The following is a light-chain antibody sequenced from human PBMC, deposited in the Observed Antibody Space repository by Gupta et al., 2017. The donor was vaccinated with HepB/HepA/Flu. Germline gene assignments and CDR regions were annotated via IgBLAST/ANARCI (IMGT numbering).Light chain of an antibody. CDR2: GVS. J-gene: IGKJ2*01. V-gene: IGKV1-39*01. CDR3: QKTVIAPYT. CDR1: QNIDSH. Sequence: QMTQSPSILPASVGDRVTITCRASQNIDSHLNWYQHRPGKAPELLIYGVSTLHTGVPSRFSGSGSATEFTLTINNLQPEDFASYYCQKTVIAPYTFGQGTRLEMK.